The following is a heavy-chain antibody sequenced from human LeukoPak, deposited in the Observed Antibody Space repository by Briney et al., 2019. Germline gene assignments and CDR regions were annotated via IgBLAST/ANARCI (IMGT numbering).Heavy chain of an antibody. D-gene: IGHD2-8*01. CDR2: IYTSGST. Sequence: SETLSLTCTVSGGSISSGSYYWSWIRQPGGKGLEWIGRIYTSGSTYYNPFLKSLVTISVDTSKNQFSLKLSSVTAADTAVYYCARDHIVLGGASYYYYMDVWGKGTTVTVSS. V-gene: IGHV4-61*02. CDR1: GGSISSGSYY. J-gene: IGHJ6*03. CDR3: ARDHIVLGGASYYYYMDV.